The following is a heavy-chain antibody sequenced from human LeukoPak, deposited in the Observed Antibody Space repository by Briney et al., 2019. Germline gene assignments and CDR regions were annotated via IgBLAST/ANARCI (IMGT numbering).Heavy chain of an antibody. D-gene: IGHD3-10*01. V-gene: IGHV3-48*03. CDR1: GFTFSSYE. CDR2: ISSSGSTI. J-gene: IGHJ4*02. Sequence: PGGSLRLSCAASGFTFSSYEMNWVRQAPGKGLEWVSYISSSGSTIYYADSVKGRFTISRDNAKNSLYLQMNSLRAEDTAVYYCASRPYGHYYGSGSYYAYDYWGQGTLVTVSS. CDR3: ASRPYGHYYGSGSYYAYDY.